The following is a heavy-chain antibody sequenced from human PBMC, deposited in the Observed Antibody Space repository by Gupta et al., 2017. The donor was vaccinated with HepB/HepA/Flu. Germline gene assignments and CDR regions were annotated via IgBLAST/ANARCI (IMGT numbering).Heavy chain of an antibody. Sequence: QVQLQQWGAGLLKPSETLSLTCAVYGGSFSGYYWSWIRQPPGKGLEWIGEINHSGSTNYNPSLKSRVTISVDTSKNQFSLKLSSVTAADTAVYYCARGGSGYCSSTSCSAWRRPFQHWGQGTLVTVSS. D-gene: IGHD2-2*01. J-gene: IGHJ1*01. CDR3: ARGGSGYCSSTSCSAWRRPFQH. CDR2: INHSGST. V-gene: IGHV4-34*01. CDR1: GGSFSGYY.